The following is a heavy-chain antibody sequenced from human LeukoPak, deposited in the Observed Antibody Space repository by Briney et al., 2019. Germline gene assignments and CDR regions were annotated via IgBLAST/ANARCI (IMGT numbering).Heavy chain of an antibody. D-gene: IGHD6-13*01. CDR3: ARDTAYSSSWFHYYYGMDV. CDR1: GGTFSSYA. CDR2: IIPIFGTA. V-gene: IGHV1-69*13. J-gene: IGHJ6*02. Sequence: SVKVSCKASGGTFSSYAISWVRQAPGQGLEWMGGIIPIFGTANYAQKFQGRVTITADESTSTAYMELSSLRSEDTAVYYCARDTAYSSSWFHYYYGMDVWGQGTTVTVSS.